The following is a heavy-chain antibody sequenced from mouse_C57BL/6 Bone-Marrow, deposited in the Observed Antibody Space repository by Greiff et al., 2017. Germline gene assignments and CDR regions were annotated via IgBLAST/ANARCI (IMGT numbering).Heavy chain of an antibody. Sequence: VQLQQPGAELVKPGASVKLSCTASGYTFTSYWMHWVKQRPGRGLEWIGRIDPNSGGTKYNEKFKSKATLTVDKPSSTAYMQLSSLTSEDSAVYYCARKEITTVVEGYAMDYWGQGTSVTVSS. CDR1: GYTFTSYW. D-gene: IGHD1-1*01. J-gene: IGHJ4*01. V-gene: IGHV1-72*01. CDR3: ARKEITTVVEGYAMDY. CDR2: IDPNSGGT.